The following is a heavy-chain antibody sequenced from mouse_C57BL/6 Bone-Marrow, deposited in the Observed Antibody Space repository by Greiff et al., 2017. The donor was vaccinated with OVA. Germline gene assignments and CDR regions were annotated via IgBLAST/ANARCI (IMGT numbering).Heavy chain of an antibody. CDR1: GFTFSSYG. V-gene: IGHV5-6*02. CDR3: ARQVFYAMDY. Sequence: DVKLQESGGDLVKPGGSLKLSCAASGFTFSSYGMSWVRQTPDKRLEWVATISSGGSYTYYPDSVKGRFTISRDNAKNTLYLQMSSLKSEDTAMYYCARQVFYAMDYWGQGTSVTVSS. CDR2: ISSGGSYT. J-gene: IGHJ4*01.